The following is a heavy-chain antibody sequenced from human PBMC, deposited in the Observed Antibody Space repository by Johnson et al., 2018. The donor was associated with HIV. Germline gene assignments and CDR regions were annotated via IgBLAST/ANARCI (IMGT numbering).Heavy chain of an antibody. V-gene: IGHV3-30*04. Sequence: QVQLVESGGGVVQPGRSLRLSCAASGFTFSSYAMHWVRQAPGKGLEWVAIISYDGTNKYYADSVKGRFTISRDNSKSMLYLQMNSLIAEDTAVYYCARPSVVTTLTTTPWAFDIWGQGTMVTVSS. CDR3: ARPSVVTTLTTTPWAFDI. CDR1: GFTFSSYA. D-gene: IGHD4-17*01. J-gene: IGHJ3*02. CDR2: ISYDGTNK.